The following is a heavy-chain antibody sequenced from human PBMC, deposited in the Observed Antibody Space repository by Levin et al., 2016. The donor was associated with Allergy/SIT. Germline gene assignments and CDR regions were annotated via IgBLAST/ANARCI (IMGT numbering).Heavy chain of an antibody. CDR3: ARNHGTSYAEWGVDY. V-gene: IGHV3-21*01. CDR2: ISSSSSYI. Sequence: LSLTCAASGFTFSSYSMNWVRQAPGKGLEWVSSISSSSSYIYYADSVKGRFTISRDNAKNSLYLQMNSLRAEDTAVYYCARNHGTSYAEWGVDYWGQGTLVTVSS. J-gene: IGHJ4*02. CDR1: GFTFSSYS. D-gene: IGHD2-2*01.